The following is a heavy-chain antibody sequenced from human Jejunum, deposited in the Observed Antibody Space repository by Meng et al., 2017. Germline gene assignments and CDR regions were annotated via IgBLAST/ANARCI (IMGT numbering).Heavy chain of an antibody. CDR1: GAPISTKSYW. Sequence: QLQLQESGPGLVKPSETLAPRCSVPGAPISTKSYWWAWIRQPPGKGLEWIGTINYRGNTYYSPSLKSRVTISVDTSKNQFSLKLNSVTAADTALYYCARRGIATAVVLFDPWGQGTLVTVSS. D-gene: IGHD6-13*01. V-gene: IGHV4-39*01. J-gene: IGHJ5*02. CDR2: INYRGNT. CDR3: ARRGIATAVVLFDP.